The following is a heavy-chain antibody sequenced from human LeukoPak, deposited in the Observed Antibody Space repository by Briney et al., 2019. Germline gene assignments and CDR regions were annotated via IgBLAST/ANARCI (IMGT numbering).Heavy chain of an antibody. CDR3: ARGLGDSGYGVYGRRYYFDY. CDR1: GGSISSGGYY. Sequence: PSETLSLTCTVSGGSISSGGYYWSWIRQPPGKGLEWIGYIYHSGSTYYNPSLKSRVTISVDRSKNQFSLKLSSVTAADTAVYYCARGLGDSGYGVYGRRYYFDYWGQGTLVTVSS. V-gene: IGHV4-30-2*01. CDR2: IYHSGST. D-gene: IGHD5-12*01. J-gene: IGHJ4*02.